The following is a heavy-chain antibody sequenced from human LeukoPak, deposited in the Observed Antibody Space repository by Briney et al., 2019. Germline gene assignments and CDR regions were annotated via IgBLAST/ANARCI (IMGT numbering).Heavy chain of an antibody. CDR2: ISSSSSYI. CDR3: AKSDYGAPLES. V-gene: IGHV3-21*04. J-gene: IGHJ5*02. CDR1: GFTFSSYS. D-gene: IGHD4-17*01. Sequence: GGSLRLSCAASGFTFSSYSMNWVRQAPGKGLEWVSSISSSSSYIYYADSVKGRFTISRDNSKNSLFLQMNSLRTEDTAFYYCAKSDYGAPLESWGQGTLVTVSS.